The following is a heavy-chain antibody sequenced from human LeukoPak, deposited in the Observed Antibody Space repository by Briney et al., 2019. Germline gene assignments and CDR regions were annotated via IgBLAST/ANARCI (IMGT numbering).Heavy chain of an antibody. CDR2: ISYDGSNK. CDR3: AKSESRLPGNYFDY. Sequence: PGRSLRLSCAASGFTFSSYGMHWVRQAPGKGLEWVAVISYDGSNKYYADSVKGRFTISRDNSKNTLYLQMNSLRAEDTAVYYCAKSESRLPGNYFDYWGQGTLVTVSS. CDR1: GFTFSSYG. J-gene: IGHJ4*02. V-gene: IGHV3-30*18. D-gene: IGHD6-6*01.